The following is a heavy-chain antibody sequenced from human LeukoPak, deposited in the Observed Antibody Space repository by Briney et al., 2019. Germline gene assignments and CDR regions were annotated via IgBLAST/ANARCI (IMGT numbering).Heavy chain of an antibody. V-gene: IGHV1-46*01. J-gene: IGHJ4*02. Sequence: ASVKVSCKASGFTFTNYYIHWVRQAPGQGLEWMGIINPSGGSTSYAQKFQGRVTMTRDTSTSTVYMELSSLRSEDTAVYYCARVIMVRGVIMTTQWSLDYWGQGALVTVSS. D-gene: IGHD3-10*01. CDR1: GFTFTNYY. CDR2: INPSGGST. CDR3: ARVIMVRGVIMTTQWSLDY.